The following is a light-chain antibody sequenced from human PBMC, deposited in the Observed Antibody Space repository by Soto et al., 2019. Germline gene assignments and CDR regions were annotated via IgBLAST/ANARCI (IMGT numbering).Light chain of an antibody. CDR2: GAS. J-gene: IGKJ1*01. CDR3: QQYGSSRT. V-gene: IGKV3-20*01. Sequence: EIVLTQSPGTLSLSPGERATLSCRASQSVSSSYLAWYQQKPGQAPRLLIYGASSRATGIPDRFSGSGSGTDFTLTISRLEPDDFAVYYWQQYGSSRTFGQGTKAEIK. CDR1: QSVSSSY.